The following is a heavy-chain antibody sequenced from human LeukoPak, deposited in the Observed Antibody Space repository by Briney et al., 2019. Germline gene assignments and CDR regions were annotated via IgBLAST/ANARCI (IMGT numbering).Heavy chain of an antibody. CDR2: IYYSGST. J-gene: IGHJ3*02. V-gene: IGHV4-59*08. CDR1: GGSIRSYY. D-gene: IGHD2/OR15-2a*01. Sequence: PSETLSLTCTVSGGSIRSYYWSWIRQPPGKGLEWIGYIYYSGSTNYNPSLKSRVTISVDTSKNQFSLKLRSVTAADTAMYYCARRPPQLGFFDAFDIWGQGTMVTVSS. CDR3: ARRPPQLGFFDAFDI.